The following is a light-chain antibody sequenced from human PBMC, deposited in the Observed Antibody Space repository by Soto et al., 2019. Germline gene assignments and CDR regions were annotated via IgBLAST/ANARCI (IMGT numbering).Light chain of an antibody. CDR2: GAS. CDR1: QSVSSSSY. J-gene: IGKJ2*01. V-gene: IGKV3-20*01. CDR3: RQYGSSPSYT. Sequence: EIELTQSPGTLSLSPGERATLSCRASQSVSSSSYLAWYQQKPGQPPRLLIYGASSRATGIPDRFSGSGSATDVTLTISRLEPEDFAVYYCRQYGSSPSYTFGQGTKLEIK.